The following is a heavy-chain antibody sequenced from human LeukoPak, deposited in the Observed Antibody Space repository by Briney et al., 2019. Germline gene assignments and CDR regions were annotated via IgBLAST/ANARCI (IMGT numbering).Heavy chain of an antibody. J-gene: IGHJ5*02. V-gene: IGHV1-2*02. CDR2: INPNSGGT. CDR1: GYTFTGYY. D-gene: IGHD2-2*01. CDR3: ARDYKIVVPAAMKGNWFDP. Sequence: ASVKVSCKASGYTFTGYYMHWVRQAPRQGLEWMGWINPNSGGTNYAQKFQGRVTMTRDTSISTAYMELSRLRSDDTAVYYCARDYKIVVPAAMKGNWFDPWGQGTLVTVSS.